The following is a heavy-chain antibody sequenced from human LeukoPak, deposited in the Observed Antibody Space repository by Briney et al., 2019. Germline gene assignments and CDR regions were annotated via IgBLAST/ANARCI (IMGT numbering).Heavy chain of an antibody. Sequence: GGSLGLSCAASGFTFSNYNMNWVRQAPGKGLEWVSYISSSGSSAYYADSVKGRFTISRDNAKNSLSLQMHSLRDGDTAVFYCAVDIVATIGVTWGQGTLVTVSS. J-gene: IGHJ4*02. CDR1: GFTFSNYN. CDR2: ISSSGSSA. V-gene: IGHV3-48*02. D-gene: IGHD5-12*01. CDR3: AVDIVATIGVT.